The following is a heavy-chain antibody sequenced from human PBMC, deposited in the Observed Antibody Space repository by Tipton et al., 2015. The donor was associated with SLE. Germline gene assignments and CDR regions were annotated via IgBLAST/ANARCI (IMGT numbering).Heavy chain of an antibody. Sequence: TLSLTCTVSGGSISSGGYYWSWIRQHPGKGLEWFGYIYYSGSTYYNPSLKSRVTITVDTSKNQFSLKLSSVTAADTAVYYCARRLTGDAGYFDYWGQGTLVTVSS. CDR3: ARRLTGDAGYFDY. CDR1: GGSISSGGYY. V-gene: IGHV4-31*03. D-gene: IGHD3-9*01. J-gene: IGHJ4*02. CDR2: IYYSGST.